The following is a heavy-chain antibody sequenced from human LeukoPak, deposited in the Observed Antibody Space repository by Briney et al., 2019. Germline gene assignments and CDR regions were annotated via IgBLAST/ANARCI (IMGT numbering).Heavy chain of an antibody. CDR2: IYSDSST. V-gene: IGHV3-66*01. CDR3: ARDPQSGELDY. D-gene: IGHD1-26*01. J-gene: IGHJ4*02. CDR1: GFTVSNNY. Sequence: GGSLRLSCAASGFTVSNNYMNWVRQAPGKGLEWVSVIYSDSSTYYADSVKGRFTISRDNSKNTLYLQMNSLRAEDTAVYYCARDPQSGELDYWGQGTLVTVSS.